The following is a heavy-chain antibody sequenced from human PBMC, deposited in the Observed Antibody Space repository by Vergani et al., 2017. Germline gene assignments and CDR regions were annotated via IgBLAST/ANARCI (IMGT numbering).Heavy chain of an antibody. CDR1: GAAIKDFY. D-gene: IGHD2/OR15-2a*01. Sequence: QVQLQESGPGLVKPSETLSLTCTVFGAAIKDFYWSWFRQPPGKGLEWIGYVYYTGNNTYNPSLKSRVTLSVDTSNNQFSLRMTSRTAADTAIYYCARDRYLYCRSTTSCHNWFDPWGQGSLVTVSS. CDR3: ARDRYLYCRSTTSCHNWFDP. J-gene: IGHJ5*02. CDR2: VYYTGNN. V-gene: IGHV4-59*01.